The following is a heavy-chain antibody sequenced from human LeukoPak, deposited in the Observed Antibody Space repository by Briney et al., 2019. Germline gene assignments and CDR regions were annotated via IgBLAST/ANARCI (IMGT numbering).Heavy chain of an antibody. J-gene: IGHJ4*02. CDR1: GYTFSDHY. CDR2: INPNSGGT. CDR3: ARGALDPATVTNYFEY. D-gene: IGHD4-17*01. V-gene: IGHV1-2*02. Sequence: ASVKVSCKASGYTFSDHYMQWVRQAPGQGFEWLGWINPNSGGTSYAQKFQGRVTMTRDTSISTAYMELSRLRSDDTAVHYCARGALDPATVTNYFEYWGQGTLVTVSS.